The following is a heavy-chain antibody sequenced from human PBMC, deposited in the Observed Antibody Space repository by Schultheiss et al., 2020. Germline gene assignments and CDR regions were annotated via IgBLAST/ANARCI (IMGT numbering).Heavy chain of an antibody. V-gene: IGHV3-23*01. D-gene: IGHD3-3*01. CDR3: AKGHEWSPPHWFDP. Sequence: GGSLRLSCAASAFTFSSYAMGWVRQAPGKGLEWVSTISARGETWYADSVKGRFTISRDNFKNTLYLQMNSLRAGDTAIYYCAKGHEWSPPHWFDPWGQGTLVTVS. CDR2: ISARGET. CDR1: AFTFSSYA. J-gene: IGHJ5*02.